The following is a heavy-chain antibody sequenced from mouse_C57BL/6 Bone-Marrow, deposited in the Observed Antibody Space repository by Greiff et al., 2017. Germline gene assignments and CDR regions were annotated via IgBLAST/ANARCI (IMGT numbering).Heavy chain of an antibody. V-gene: IGHV1-69*01. CDR2: IDPSGSYT. Sequence: QVQLQQPGAELVMPGASVKLSCKASGYTFTSYWMHWVKQRPGQGLEWIGEIDPSGSYTNYNQKFKGKSTLTVDKSSSTAYMQLSSLTSEDSAVYYCARSSWFAYWGQGTLVTVSA. CDR1: GYTFTSYW. CDR3: ARSSWFAY. J-gene: IGHJ3*01.